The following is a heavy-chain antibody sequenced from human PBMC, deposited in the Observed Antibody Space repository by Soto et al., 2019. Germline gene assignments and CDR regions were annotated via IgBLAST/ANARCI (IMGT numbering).Heavy chain of an antibody. Sequence: PSETLSLTCAVYGGSFSGYYWSWIRQPPGKGLEWIGEINHSGSTNYNPSLKSRVTISVDTSKNQFSLKLSSVTAADTAVYYCARSYETGGGFDYWGQGTLVTVSS. D-gene: IGHD3-16*01. V-gene: IGHV4-34*01. CDR1: GGSFSGYY. J-gene: IGHJ4*02. CDR2: INHSGST. CDR3: ARSYETGGGFDY.